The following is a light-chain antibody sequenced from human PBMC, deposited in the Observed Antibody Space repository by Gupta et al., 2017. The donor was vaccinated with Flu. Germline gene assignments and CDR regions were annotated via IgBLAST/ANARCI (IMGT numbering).Light chain of an antibody. J-gene: IGLJ3*02. CDR2: DNN. V-gene: IGLV1-51*01. CDR3: GTWDNSLSAGV. Sequence: QSVLTQPPSVSGAPGQKVTISCTGSSFNIGNNYVSWYQQLPGTAPKLLIYDNNKRPSGIPDRFSGSKSGTSATLGITGLQTGDEADYYCGTWDNSLSAGVFGGGTKLTVL. CDR1: SFNIGNNY.